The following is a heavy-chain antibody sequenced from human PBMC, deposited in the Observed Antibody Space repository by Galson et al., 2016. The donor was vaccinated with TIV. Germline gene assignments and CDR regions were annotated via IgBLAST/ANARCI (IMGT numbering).Heavy chain of an antibody. CDR2: FDPEVAKT. CDR3: ATVSWFPGLSLNT. J-gene: IGHJ5*02. Sequence: SVKVSCKVSGNSLNELVIHWVRQAPGKGLEWMGGFDPEVAKTVYAQKLQDRVTMAADTSTNTAYMELGSLRFEDTAVYYGATVSWFPGLSLNTWGQGTLVTVSS. CDR1: GNSLNELV. D-gene: IGHD2/OR15-2a*01. V-gene: IGHV1-24*01.